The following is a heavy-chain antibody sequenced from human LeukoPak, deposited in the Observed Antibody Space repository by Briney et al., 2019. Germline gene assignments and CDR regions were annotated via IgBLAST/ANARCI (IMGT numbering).Heavy chain of an antibody. CDR3: AREGYVVHNGDSLAY. J-gene: IGHJ4*02. V-gene: IGHV1-3*01. CDR1: GYTFTSYA. D-gene: IGHD4-17*01. Sequence: GASVKVSCKTSGYTFTSYALHWVRQAPGQALEWMGWVDADNGNSNSRSSQKFQGRVTLTRDTSATTAYMELSSLRSEDTAIYYCAREGYVVHNGDSLAYWGQGTLVTVSS. CDR2: VDADNGNS.